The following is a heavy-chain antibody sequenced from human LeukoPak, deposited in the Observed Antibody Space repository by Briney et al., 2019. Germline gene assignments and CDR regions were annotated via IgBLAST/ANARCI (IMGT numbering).Heavy chain of an antibody. CDR3: VKDRAVDC. J-gene: IGHJ4*02. CDR1: GFSFSSLD. V-gene: IGHV3-64D*06. CDR2: ICGNGRPT. Sequence: PGGSLRLSCSASGFSFSSLDMHWVRQAPGKGLEYVSSICGNGRPTYYRAPERGRFTISRHNYKNTLYLQMSSPRSEDTAVYYCVKDRAVDCWGQGTLVTVSS.